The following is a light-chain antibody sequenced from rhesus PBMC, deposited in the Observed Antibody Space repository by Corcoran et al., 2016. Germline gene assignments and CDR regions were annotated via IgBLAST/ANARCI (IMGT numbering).Light chain of an antibody. V-gene: IGKV3S9*01. J-gene: IGKJ2*01. CDR1: QSVSSY. Sequence: EIVMTQSPATLSLSPGERATLSCRASQSVSSYVAWYQQKPEQAPRLLIYGASSRAPGIPDRFSGSGSGTDFTLTISSLEPEDFAVYYCQQYSNWPHSFGQGTKVEIK. CDR2: GAS. CDR3: QQYSNWPHS.